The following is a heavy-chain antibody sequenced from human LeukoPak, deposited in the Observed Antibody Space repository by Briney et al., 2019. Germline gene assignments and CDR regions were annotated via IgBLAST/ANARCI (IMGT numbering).Heavy chain of an antibody. V-gene: IGHV3-33*01. J-gene: IGHJ4*02. CDR3: ARDYSGSYFGTFDY. Sequence: GGSLRLSCAASGFTFSSYGMHWVRQAPGQGLEWVAVIWYDGSNKYYADSVKGRFTISRDNSKNTLYLQMNSLRAEDTAVYYCARDYSGSYFGTFDYWGQGTLVTVSS. CDR1: GFTFSSYG. CDR2: IWYDGSNK. D-gene: IGHD1-26*01.